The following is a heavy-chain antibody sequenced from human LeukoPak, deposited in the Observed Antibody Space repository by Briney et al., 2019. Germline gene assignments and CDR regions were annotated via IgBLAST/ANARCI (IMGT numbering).Heavy chain of an antibody. CDR3: AKDLIRYSGSYLDY. CDR1: GFTFSSYG. V-gene: IGHV3-30*02. J-gene: IGHJ4*02. CDR2: IWSDGSNK. D-gene: IGHD1-26*01. Sequence: GGSLRLSCAASGFTFSSYGMHWVRQAPGKGLEWVTVIWSDGSNKYYADSVKGRFTISRDNSKNTLYLQMNSLRAEDTAVYYCAKDLIRYSGSYLDYWGQGTLVTVSS.